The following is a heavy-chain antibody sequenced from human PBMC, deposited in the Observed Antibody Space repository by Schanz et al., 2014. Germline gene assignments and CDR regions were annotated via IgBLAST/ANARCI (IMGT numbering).Heavy chain of an antibody. CDR1: GFTFRTYG. CDR3: AKNWKGHHITGRPGWSDGMDV. D-gene: IGHD6-6*01. J-gene: IGHJ6*02. Sequence: VHLVESGGGVVQPGGSLRLSCAASGFTFRTYGMHWVRQAPGEGLEWVANIKQDESERSYVDSVKGRFTISRDNAKNTLYLQMNSLRVEDTAEYYCAKNWKGHHITGRPGWSDGMDVWGQGTTV. CDR2: IKQDESER. V-gene: IGHV3-7*03.